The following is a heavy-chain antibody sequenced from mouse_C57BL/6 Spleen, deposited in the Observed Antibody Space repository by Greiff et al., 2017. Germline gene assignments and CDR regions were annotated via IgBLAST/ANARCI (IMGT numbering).Heavy chain of an antibody. Sequence: ESGPELVKPGASVKISCKASGYAFSSSWMNWVKQRPGKGLEWIGRIYPGDGDTNYNGKFKGKATLTADKSSSTAYMQLSSLTSEDSAVYFCARSGSITTVVPYYFDYWGQGTTLTVSS. CDR1: GYAFSSSW. CDR2: IYPGDGDT. J-gene: IGHJ2*01. CDR3: ARSGSITTVVPYYFDY. V-gene: IGHV1-82*01. D-gene: IGHD1-1*01.